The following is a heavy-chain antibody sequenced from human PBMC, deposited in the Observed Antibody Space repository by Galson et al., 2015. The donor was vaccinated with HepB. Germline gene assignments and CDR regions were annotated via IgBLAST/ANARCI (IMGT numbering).Heavy chain of an antibody. CDR1: GFTFSRYW. D-gene: IGHD4-17*01. J-gene: IGHJ4*02. V-gene: IGHV3-7*03. Sequence: SLRLSCAASGFTFSRYWMSWVRQAPGKGLEWVANIKQDGSEKYYVDSVKGRFTISRDNAKNSLYLQMNSLRAEDTAVYYCARGRPGYGVAYWGQGTLVTVSS. CDR2: IKQDGSEK. CDR3: ARGRPGYGVAY.